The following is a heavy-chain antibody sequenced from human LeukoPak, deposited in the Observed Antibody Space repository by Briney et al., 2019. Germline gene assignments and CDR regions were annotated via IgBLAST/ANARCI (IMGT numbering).Heavy chain of an antibody. D-gene: IGHD5-24*01. CDR1: GYTLSALS. J-gene: IGHJ5*02. CDR2: LDREHART. Sequence: ASVKVSCKVSGYTLSALSIHWVRQVPGKGLEWMGGLDREHARTIYEERFQGRVTMTEDTSTDIAYMELSSLRSEDPAVYYCTPDSLHNWFDPWGQGTLVTVSS. CDR3: TPDSLHNWFDP. V-gene: IGHV1-24*01.